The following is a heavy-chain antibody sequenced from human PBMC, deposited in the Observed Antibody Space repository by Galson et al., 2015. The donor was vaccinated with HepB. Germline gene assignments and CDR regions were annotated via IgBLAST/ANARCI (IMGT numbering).Heavy chain of an antibody. Sequence: SLRLSCAASGFTFSSYWMSWVRQAPGKGLEWVANIKQDGSEKYYVDSVKGRFTISRDNAKNSLYLQMNSLRAEDTAVYYCARATTIGPGVVRVFDYWGQGTLVTVSS. CDR1: GFTFSSYW. D-gene: IGHD3-16*01. V-gene: IGHV3-7*03. CDR3: ARATTIGPGVVRVFDY. CDR2: IKQDGSEK. J-gene: IGHJ4*02.